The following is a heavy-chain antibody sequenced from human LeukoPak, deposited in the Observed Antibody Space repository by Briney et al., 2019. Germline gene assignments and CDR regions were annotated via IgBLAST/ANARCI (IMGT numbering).Heavy chain of an antibody. D-gene: IGHD3-22*01. J-gene: IGHJ4*02. Sequence: GGSLRLSCAASGFTFSSYAMSWVRQAPGKGLEWVSALIGRGGRTYYADSVKGRFTISRDNAKNSLYLQMNSLRAEDTAVYYCARDPRLVASSGYIDYWGQGTLVTVSS. CDR1: GFTFSSYA. CDR3: ARDPRLVASSGYIDY. CDR2: LIGRGGRT. V-gene: IGHV3-23*01.